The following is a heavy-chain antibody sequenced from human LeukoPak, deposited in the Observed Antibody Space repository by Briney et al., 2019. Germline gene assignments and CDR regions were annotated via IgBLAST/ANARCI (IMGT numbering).Heavy chain of an antibody. V-gene: IGHV3-21*01. CDR2: ISSISSYI. J-gene: IGHJ4*02. CDR1: GFTFSSYS. Sequence: GGSLRLSCAASGFTFSSYSMNWVRQAPGRGLGGVSSISSISSYIYYADSVKGRFTIYRDNAKNSLYLQMNSLRAEDTAVYYCARDGEVVFGYWGQGTLVTVSS. CDR3: ARDGEVVFGY. D-gene: IGHD2-15*01.